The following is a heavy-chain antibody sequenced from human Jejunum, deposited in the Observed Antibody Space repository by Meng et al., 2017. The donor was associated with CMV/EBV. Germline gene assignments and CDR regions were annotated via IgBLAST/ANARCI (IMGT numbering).Heavy chain of an antibody. CDR1: GFTFSSDV. D-gene: IGHD1-1*01. J-gene: IGHJ4*02. CDR2: ISHDGTIT. CDR3: ARDRNWIFDY. V-gene: IGHV3-74*03. Sequence: LSCADSGFTFSSDVMHWVRQAPGKGLVWVARISHDGTITTYVDSVKGRFTISRDNAKNTLYLQMNSLRAEDTAVYYCARDRNWIFDYWGRGTLVTVSS.